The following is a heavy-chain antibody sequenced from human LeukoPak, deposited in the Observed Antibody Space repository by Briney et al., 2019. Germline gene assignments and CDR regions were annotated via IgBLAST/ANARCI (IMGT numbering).Heavy chain of an antibody. V-gene: IGHV3-21*01. Sequence: LGGSLRLSCAAAGFTFSRYWMNWVRQAPGKGLEWVSSISSSSSYIYYADSVKGRFTISRDNAKNSLYLQMNSLRAEDTAVYYCARDLVAGTISLPWFDPWGQGTLVTVSS. CDR3: ARDLVAGTISLPWFDP. CDR1: GFTFSRYW. J-gene: IGHJ5*02. CDR2: ISSSSSYI. D-gene: IGHD6-19*01.